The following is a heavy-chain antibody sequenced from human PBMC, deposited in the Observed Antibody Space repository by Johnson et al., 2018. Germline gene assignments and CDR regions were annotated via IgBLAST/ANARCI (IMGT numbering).Heavy chain of an antibody. Sequence: EVQLLESGGGLVQPGGSLRLSCAASGLIFSNYWMHWVRQATGKGRVWVSRLIRDGSSTNYADSVKGRFTISRDNAKNTLYLQMKSMRADDTAVYYCAATYSYDSPFVYWGQGTLVTVAS. D-gene: IGHD3-22*01. CDR2: LIRDGSST. CDR1: GLIFSNYW. V-gene: IGHV3-74*02. J-gene: IGHJ4*02. CDR3: AATYSYDSPFVY.